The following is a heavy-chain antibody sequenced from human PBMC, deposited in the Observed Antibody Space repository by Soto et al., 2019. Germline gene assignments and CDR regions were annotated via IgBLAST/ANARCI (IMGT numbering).Heavy chain of an antibody. CDR1: GYSFTNYG. CDR2: ISGFNGNT. Sequence: QDQLVQSGAEVKKPGASVTVSCKASGYSFTNYGITCVRQAPGQGLEWMGWISGFNGNTHYAQKVQGRVTMTTDASTSTAYMELRSLRSDDTAVYYCARDRGVAPPVAGNTHYYYYMDVWGKGTTVTVSS. V-gene: IGHV1-18*01. J-gene: IGHJ6*03. CDR3: ARDRGVAPPVAGNTHYYYYMDV. D-gene: IGHD6-19*01.